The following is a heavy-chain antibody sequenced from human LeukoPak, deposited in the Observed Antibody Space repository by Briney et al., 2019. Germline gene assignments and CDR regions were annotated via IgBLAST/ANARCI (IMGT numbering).Heavy chain of an antibody. J-gene: IGHJ3*02. Sequence: GSLRLSCAASGFTFSSYSMNWIRQPPGKGLEWIGEINHSGSTNYNPSLKSRVTISVDTSKNQFSLKLSSVTAADTAVYYCARGRRKYQLLLINHDAFDIWGQGTMVTVSS. CDR1: GFTFSSYS. D-gene: IGHD2-2*01. CDR2: INHSGST. CDR3: ARGRRKYQLLLINHDAFDI. V-gene: IGHV4-34*01.